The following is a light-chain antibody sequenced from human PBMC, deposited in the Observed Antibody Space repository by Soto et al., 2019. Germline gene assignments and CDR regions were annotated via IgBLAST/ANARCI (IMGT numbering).Light chain of an antibody. Sequence: QSVLTQPASVSGSPGQSITISCTGTSSDVGSYNYVSWYQQHPGKAPKLMIYEVSDRPSGISSRFSGSKSGNTASLTISGLQTEDEADYYCSASKSSSTIFGNATKVTV. V-gene: IGLV2-14*01. CDR1: SSDVGSYNY. J-gene: IGLJ1*01. CDR2: EVS. CDR3: SASKSSSTI.